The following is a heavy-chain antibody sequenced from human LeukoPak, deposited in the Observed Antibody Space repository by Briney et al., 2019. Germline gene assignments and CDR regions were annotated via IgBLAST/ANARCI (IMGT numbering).Heavy chain of an antibody. J-gene: IGHJ4*02. Sequence: AGGSLRLSCAASGFTFSSYGMHWVRQAPGKGLEWVSAMSGSGDSTYDADSVKGRFTISRDNSKNTLYLQMNSLRAEDTAIYYCAKSCPYYYGSGSYYINPFDSWGQGTLVTVSS. CDR1: GFTFSSYG. V-gene: IGHV3-23*01. CDR2: MSGSGDST. D-gene: IGHD3-10*01. CDR3: AKSCPYYYGSGSYYINPFDS.